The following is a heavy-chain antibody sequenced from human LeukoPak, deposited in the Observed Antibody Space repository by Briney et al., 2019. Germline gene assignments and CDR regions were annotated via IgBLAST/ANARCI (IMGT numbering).Heavy chain of an antibody. CDR1: GYTFTSYY. D-gene: IGHD6-13*01. CDR3: ARDLAQQLATDY. J-gene: IGHJ4*02. Sequence: ASVKVSCKASGYTFTSYYMHWVRQAPGQGLEWMGIINPSGGSTSYAQKFQGRVTMSRDTSTSTVYMELSSLRSEDTAVYYCARDLAQQLATDYWGQGTLVTVSS. V-gene: IGHV1-46*01. CDR2: INPSGGST.